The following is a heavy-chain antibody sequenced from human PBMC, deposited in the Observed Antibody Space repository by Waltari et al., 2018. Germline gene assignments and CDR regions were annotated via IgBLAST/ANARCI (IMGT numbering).Heavy chain of an antibody. V-gene: IGHV3-7*01. D-gene: IGHD1-1*01. Sequence: EVQLVESGGGLVQPGGSLRLSCAASGFTFSSYWMSWVRQAPGKGLEWVANIKQDVIEKYYVDSVTGRFTISRDNAKTSLYLQMNSLRAEDTAVYYCARDELEAQHAFDIWGQGTMVTVSS. CDR3: ARDELEAQHAFDI. CDR2: IKQDVIEK. J-gene: IGHJ3*02. CDR1: GFTFSSYW.